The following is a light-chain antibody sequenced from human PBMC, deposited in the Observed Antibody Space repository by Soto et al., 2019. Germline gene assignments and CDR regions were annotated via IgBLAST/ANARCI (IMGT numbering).Light chain of an antibody. J-gene: IGKJ1*01. Sequence: VMTQSPDSLAVSLGERATINCKSGQSVLYSSNNKNYLAWYQHKPGQSPRLLIYWASTRESGVPDRFSGSGSGTDFTLTISSLQAEDVAVYYCQSLQGTFGQGTKVDI. V-gene: IGKV4-1*01. CDR2: WAS. CDR3: QSLQGT. CDR1: QSVLYSSNNKNY.